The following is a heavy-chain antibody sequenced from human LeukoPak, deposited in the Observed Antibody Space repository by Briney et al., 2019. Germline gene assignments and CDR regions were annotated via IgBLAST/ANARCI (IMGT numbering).Heavy chain of an antibody. Sequence: SETLSLNCTVSGGSISSSSSYWGWIRQPPGMGLEYIGSIYYSGSTYYNPSLKSRVSISVDTSKNQFSLKLSSVTAADTAVYYCARHYYFDYLFQWFDPWGQGTLVTVSS. CDR1: GGSISSSSSY. D-gene: IGHD3-9*01. CDR2: IYYSGST. CDR3: ARHYYFDYLFQWFDP. V-gene: IGHV4-39*01. J-gene: IGHJ5*02.